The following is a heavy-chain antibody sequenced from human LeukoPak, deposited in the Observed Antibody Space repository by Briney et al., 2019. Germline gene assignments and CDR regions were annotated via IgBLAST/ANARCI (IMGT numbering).Heavy chain of an antibody. CDR1: GFTFSSYG. CDR2: ISYDGSYK. CDR3: AKSLEAVNGMDV. Sequence: PGGSLRLSCAASGFTFSSYGMHWVRQAPGKGLEWVAVISYDGSYKYNADSVKGRFTISRDNSKNTLFLQMNSLRAEDTAVYYCAKSLEAVNGMDVWGQGTTVTVSS. D-gene: IGHD4-23*01. V-gene: IGHV3-30*18. J-gene: IGHJ6*02.